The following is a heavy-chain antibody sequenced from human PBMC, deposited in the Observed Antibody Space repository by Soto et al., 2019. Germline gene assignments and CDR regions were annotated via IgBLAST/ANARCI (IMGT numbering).Heavy chain of an antibody. J-gene: IGHJ4*02. CDR1: GGSVSSGSYY. D-gene: IGHD5-18*01. Sequence: PSETLSLTCTVSGGSVSSGSYYWSWIRHPPGKGLEWIGYIYYSGSTNYNPSLKSRVTISVDTSKNQFSLKLSSVTAADTAVYYCARSGYSYGPNPLLYWGQGTLVTVSS. CDR2: IYYSGST. CDR3: ARSGYSYGPNPLLY. V-gene: IGHV4-61*01.